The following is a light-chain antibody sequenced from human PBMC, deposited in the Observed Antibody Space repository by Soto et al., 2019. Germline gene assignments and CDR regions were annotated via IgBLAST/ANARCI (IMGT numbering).Light chain of an antibody. CDR3: QQSYSTFWT. J-gene: IGKJ1*01. CDR2: GAS. CDR1: QSISIY. Sequence: DFQMTQSPSSLSASVGDRVTITCRASQSISIYLNWYQQKPGKAPKLLIYGASSLQSGVPSRFSGSGSGTDFTLTISSLQPEDFATYYCQQSYSTFWTFGQGTKVEIE. V-gene: IGKV1-39*01.